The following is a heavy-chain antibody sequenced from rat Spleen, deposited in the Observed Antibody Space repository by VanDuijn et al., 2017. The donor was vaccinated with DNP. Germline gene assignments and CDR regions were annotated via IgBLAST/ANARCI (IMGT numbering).Heavy chain of an antibody. CDR2: IIYDVSRT. J-gene: IGHJ3*01. D-gene: IGHD1-4*01. CDR3: ATSPGPNWFAY. CDR1: GFTFSDYN. V-gene: IGHV5S10*01. Sequence: EVHLVESGGGLVQPGRSLKLSCAASGFTFSDYNMAWVRQAPKKGLEWVATIIYDVSRTYYRDSVKGRFTISRDNANRTLYLQMDSLRSEDTATYYCATSPGPNWFAYWGQGTLVTVSS.